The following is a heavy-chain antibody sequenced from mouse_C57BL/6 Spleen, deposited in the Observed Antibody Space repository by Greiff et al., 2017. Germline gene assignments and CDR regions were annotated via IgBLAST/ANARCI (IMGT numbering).Heavy chain of an antibody. CDR2: INPGSGGT. J-gene: IGHJ3*01. V-gene: IGHV1-54*01. CDR1: GYAFTNYL. D-gene: IGHD2-3*01. Sequence: VQLQQSGAELVRPGTSVKVSCKASGYAFTNYLIEWVKQRPGQGLEWIGVINPGSGGTNYKEKFKGKATLTAIKSSSTAYMQLSSLTSEDSAVYFCARFGDGYYVGFAYWGQGTLVTVSA. CDR3: ARFGDGYYVGFAY.